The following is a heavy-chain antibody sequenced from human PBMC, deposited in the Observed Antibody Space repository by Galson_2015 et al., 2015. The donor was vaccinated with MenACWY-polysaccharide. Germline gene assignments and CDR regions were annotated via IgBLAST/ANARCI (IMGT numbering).Heavy chain of an antibody. CDR3: AKDTKYCSSTSCYGYDAFDI. D-gene: IGHD2-2*01. Sequence: SLRLSCAASGFTFSSYSMNWVRQAPGKGLEWVSSISSSSSYIYYADSVKGRFTISRDNAKNSLYLQMNSLRAEDPAVYYCAKDTKYCSSTSCYGYDAFDIWGQGTMVTVSS. J-gene: IGHJ3*02. CDR1: GFTFSSYS. CDR2: ISSSSSYI. V-gene: IGHV3-21*01.